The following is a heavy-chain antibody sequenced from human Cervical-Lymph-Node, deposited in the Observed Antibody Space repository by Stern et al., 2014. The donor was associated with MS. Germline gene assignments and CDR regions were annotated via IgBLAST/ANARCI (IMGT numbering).Heavy chain of an antibody. CDR2: IFPGNSAT. Sequence: VQLVPSGAEVKKPGESLKISCKGSKYNFNTHWIAWVRQMPGKGLEWLGNIFPGNSATRCNPSLQGQVSISADKSITTAYLHFSSLKASDSAMYFCARHGGPNWNHEAHNWFDPWGQGTLVTVSS. J-gene: IGHJ5*02. CDR3: ARHGGPNWNHEAHNWFDP. CDR1: KYNFNTHW. V-gene: IGHV5-51*03. D-gene: IGHD1-14*01.